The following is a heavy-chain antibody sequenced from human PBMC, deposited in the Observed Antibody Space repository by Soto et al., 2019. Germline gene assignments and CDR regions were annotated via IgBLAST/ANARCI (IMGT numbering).Heavy chain of an antibody. CDR3: ARAQYYDILTGYYYYYYGMDV. Sequence: AETLSLTCTVSGGSISSYYWSWIRQPPGKGLEWIGYIYYSGSTNYNPSLKSRVTISVDTSKNQFSLKLSSVTAADTAVYYCARAQYYDILTGYYYYYYGMDVWGQGTTVTVSS. V-gene: IGHV4-59*01. CDR2: IYYSGST. CDR1: GGSISSYY. D-gene: IGHD3-9*01. J-gene: IGHJ6*02.